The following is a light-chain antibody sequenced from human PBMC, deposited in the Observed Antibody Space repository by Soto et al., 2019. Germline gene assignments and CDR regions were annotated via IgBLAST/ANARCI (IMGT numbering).Light chain of an antibody. CDR1: QGISDW. Sequence: DIQMTQTPSSVSASVGDRVTITCRASQGISDWLAWYQQRPGEAPNLLIYGATSLQSGVPSRFSGSGSGTDFTLTISSLQPEDFATYFCQQTNCFPLTFGGGTKVEIK. CDR3: QQTNCFPLT. J-gene: IGKJ4*01. CDR2: GAT. V-gene: IGKV1-12*01.